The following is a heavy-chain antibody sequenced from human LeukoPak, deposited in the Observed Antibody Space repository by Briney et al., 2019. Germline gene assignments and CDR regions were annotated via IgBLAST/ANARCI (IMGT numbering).Heavy chain of an antibody. J-gene: IGHJ5*02. D-gene: IGHD3-22*01. CDR1: GGSLCGYY. Sequence: PSETLSLTCAVSGGSLCGYYWSWIRQPPGRGLEWFGEIKHSGGTIYNPSLKSRVTISVDTSKNQFSLKLSSVPAADTSVYYGARHVDYFDSSGYYSRWFDPWGQGTLVTVSS. V-gene: IGHV4-34*01. CDR2: IKHSGGT. CDR3: ARHVDYFDSSGYYSRWFDP.